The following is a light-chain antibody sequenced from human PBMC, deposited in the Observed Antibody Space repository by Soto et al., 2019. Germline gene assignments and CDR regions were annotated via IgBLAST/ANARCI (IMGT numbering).Light chain of an antibody. CDR2: LGS. CDR1: QSLLHSNGYNY. CDR3: MQGLQIRVE. V-gene: IGKV2-28*01. Sequence: DGVMTQFPLSLSVTPGEPASISCRSSQSLLHSNGYNYLDWYVQKPGQSPPLLIYLGSNRASGVPDRFSGSGSGTDFTLKISRLESEDVGVYYCMQGLQIRVEFGQGTKVEIK. J-gene: IGKJ1*01.